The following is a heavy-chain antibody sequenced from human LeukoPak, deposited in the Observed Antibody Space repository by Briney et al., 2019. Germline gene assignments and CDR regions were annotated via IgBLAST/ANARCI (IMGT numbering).Heavy chain of an antibody. CDR3: AREGVWGSYRYGLDY. V-gene: IGHV4-61*02. Sequence: PSETLSLTCAVSGYSISSGYYWSWIRQPAGKGLEWIGRIYTSGSTNYNPSLKSRVTISVDKSKNQFSLKLSSVTAADTAVYYCAREGVWGSYRYGLDYWGQGTLVTVSS. D-gene: IGHD3-16*02. CDR1: GYSISSGYY. CDR2: IYTSGST. J-gene: IGHJ4*02.